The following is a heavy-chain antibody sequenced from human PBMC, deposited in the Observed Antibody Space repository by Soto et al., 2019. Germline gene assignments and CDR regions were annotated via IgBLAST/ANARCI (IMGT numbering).Heavy chain of an antibody. V-gene: IGHV3-23*01. J-gene: IGHJ5*02. CDR2: ISGSGGST. CDR1: GFTFSSYA. CDR3: ARQRSTFYPRPALNWFDP. Sequence: GGSLRLSCAASGFTFSSYAMSWVRQAPGKGLEWVSAISGSGGSTYYADSVKGRFTISADKSISTAYLQWSSLKASDTAMYYCARQRSTFYPRPALNWFDPWGQGTLVTVSS. D-gene: IGHD1-1*01.